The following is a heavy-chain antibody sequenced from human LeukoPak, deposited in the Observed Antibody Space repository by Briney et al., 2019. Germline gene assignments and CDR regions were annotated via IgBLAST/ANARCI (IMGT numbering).Heavy chain of an antibody. J-gene: IGHJ4*02. CDR1: GYTFTSYA. CDR2: INAGNGNT. D-gene: IGHD6-13*01. Sequence: ASVKVSCKASGYTFTSYAMHWVRQAPGQRLEWMGWINAGNGNTKYSQKFQGRVTITRDTSASTAYMELSSLRSEDTAVYYCARGRSARAAGAYYFDYWGQGTLVTVSS. CDR3: ARGRSARAAGAYYFDY. V-gene: IGHV1-3*01.